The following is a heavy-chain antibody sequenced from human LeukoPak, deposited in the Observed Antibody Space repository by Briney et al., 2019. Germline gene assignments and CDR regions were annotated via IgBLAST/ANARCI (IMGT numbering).Heavy chain of an antibody. CDR1: GYTFTSYY. CDR3: ARDTRYSSSWSERWFDP. CDR2: INPSGGST. J-gene: IGHJ5*02. V-gene: IGHV1-46*01. Sequence: ASVKVSCKASGYTFTSYYMHWVRQAPGQGLEWMGIINPSGGSTSYAQKFQGRVTMTRDTSTSTVYMELSSLRSEDTAVYYCARDTRYSSSWSERWFDPWGQGTLVTVSS. D-gene: IGHD6-13*01.